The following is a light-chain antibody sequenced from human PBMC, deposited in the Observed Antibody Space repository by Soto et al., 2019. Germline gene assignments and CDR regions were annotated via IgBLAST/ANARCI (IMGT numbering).Light chain of an antibody. J-gene: IGLJ2*01. CDR2: EVN. V-gene: IGLV2-8*01. CDR1: SSDVGGYSY. Sequence: QSVLTQPPTASGSPGQSVTISCTGASSDVGGYSYVSWYQQHPGKAPKLMIYEVNKRPSGVPDRFSGSKSGNTASLTVSGLQAEDEADYYCSSYTGSNPVVFGGGTTLTVL. CDR3: SSYTGSNPVV.